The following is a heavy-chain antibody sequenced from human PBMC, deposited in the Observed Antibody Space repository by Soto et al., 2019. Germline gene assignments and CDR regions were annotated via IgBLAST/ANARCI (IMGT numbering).Heavy chain of an antibody. D-gene: IGHD3-3*01. Sequence: PGGSLRLSCAASGFTFDVYAMHWVRQAPGKGLEWVSGISWNSGSIGYADSVKGRFTISRDNAKNSLYLQMNSLRAEDTALYYCAKALHTIFGVPPPFVMDVWGKGTTVTVSS. CDR3: AKALHTIFGVPPPFVMDV. CDR2: ISWNSGSI. CDR1: GFTFDVYA. J-gene: IGHJ6*03. V-gene: IGHV3-9*01.